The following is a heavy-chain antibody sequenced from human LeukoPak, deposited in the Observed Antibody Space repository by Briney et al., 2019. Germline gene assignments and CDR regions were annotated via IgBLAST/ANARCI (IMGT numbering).Heavy chain of an antibody. Sequence: GGSLRLSCAASGFTFSSYWMSWVRQAPGKGLEGVANIKQEGSEKYYVDSVKGRFTISRDNAKNSLYLQMNSLRAEDTAVYYCARDTSIVVVTGYYYYYGMDVWGQGTTVTVSS. D-gene: IGHD2-21*02. CDR1: GFTFSSYW. J-gene: IGHJ6*02. V-gene: IGHV3-7*01. CDR3: ARDTSIVVVTGYYYYYGMDV. CDR2: IKQEGSEK.